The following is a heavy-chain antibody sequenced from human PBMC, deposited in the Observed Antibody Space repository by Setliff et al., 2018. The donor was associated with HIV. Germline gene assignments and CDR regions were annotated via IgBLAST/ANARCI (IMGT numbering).Heavy chain of an antibody. J-gene: IGHJ6*03. D-gene: IGHD3-22*01. CDR3: ARGVVVSYYYYYYMDV. V-gene: IGHV1-2*02. CDR1: GYTFTGYC. CDR2: INPNSGGT. Sequence: GASVKVSCKSSGYTFTGYCMHWVRQAPGQGLEWMGWINPNSGGTNYAQKFQGRVTMTRDTSISTAYMELSRLRSDDTAVYYCARGVVVSYYYYYYMDVWGKGTTVTVSS.